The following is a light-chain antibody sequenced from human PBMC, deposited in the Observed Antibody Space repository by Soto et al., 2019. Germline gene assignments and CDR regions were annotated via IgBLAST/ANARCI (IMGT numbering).Light chain of an antibody. CDR3: HLYNDWPLYT. CDR1: QSVSSN. Sequence: EIVMTQSPATLSVSPGERATLSCRASQSVSSNLAWYQQKPGQAPRLLIYGASTRATGIPARFSGSGSGTAFTLTISSLQSEDFAVYYCHLYNDWPLYTFGQGTKVEIK. J-gene: IGKJ2*01. V-gene: IGKV3-15*01. CDR2: GAS.